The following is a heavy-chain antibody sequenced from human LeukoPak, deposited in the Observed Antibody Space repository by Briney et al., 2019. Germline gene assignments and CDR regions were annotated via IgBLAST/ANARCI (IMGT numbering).Heavy chain of an antibody. CDR3: ARDSGSYGMDV. V-gene: IGHV1-2*02. J-gene: IGHJ6*02. CDR2: INPDSGGT. D-gene: IGHD1-26*01. Sequence: ASVKVSCKASGYSFTGYYMHWVRQAPGQGLEWMGWINPDSGGTNYAQKLQGRVTMTTDTSTSTAYMELRSLRSDDTAVYYCARDSGSYGMDVWGQGTTVTVSS. CDR1: GYSFTGYY.